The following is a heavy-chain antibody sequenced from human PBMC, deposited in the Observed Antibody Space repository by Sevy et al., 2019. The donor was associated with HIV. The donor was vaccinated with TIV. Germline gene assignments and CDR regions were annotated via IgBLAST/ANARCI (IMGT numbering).Heavy chain of an antibody. Sequence: GGSLRLSCAASGFSFSIYWMTWVRQAPGKGLEWVATMNQDGNEKYYVNSVKGRFTISRDNAQNSLNLQMNSLRAENTAVYYCVGEGWGGYSYSLDFWGQGTLVTVSS. J-gene: IGHJ4*02. CDR2: MNQDGNEK. D-gene: IGHD5-18*01. V-gene: IGHV3-7*01. CDR1: GFSFSIYW. CDR3: VGEGWGGYSYSLDF.